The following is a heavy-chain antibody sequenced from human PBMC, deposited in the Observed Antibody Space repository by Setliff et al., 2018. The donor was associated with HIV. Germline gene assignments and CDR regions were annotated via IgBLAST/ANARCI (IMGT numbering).Heavy chain of an antibody. Sequence: PSETLSLTCAVSGFPVNSDYYWAWIRQSPGRGLEWIGQIYHSGSTRYNPSIRSRVTMSIDTSKDHFSLKLTSLTASDTAIYYCARLWLHKEDDKPRFDPWGQGILVTVSS. CDR1: GFPVNSDYY. CDR3: ARLWLHKEDDKPRFDP. D-gene: IGHD1-1*01. V-gene: IGHV4-38-2*01. CDR2: IYHSGST. J-gene: IGHJ5*02.